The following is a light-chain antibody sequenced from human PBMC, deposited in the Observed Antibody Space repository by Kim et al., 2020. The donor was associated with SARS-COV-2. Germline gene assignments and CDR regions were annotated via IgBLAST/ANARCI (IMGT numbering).Light chain of an antibody. CDR1: ISNIGAYYD. CDR3: QSYDRSLSGSV. CDR2: DNI. Sequence: QSVLTQPPSVSGAPGQRVTISCTGSISNIGAYYDVHWYQQLPGRAPKLLTYDNINLPSGVPDRISGSKSGTSASLVITGLQAEDEAVYYCQSYDRSLSGSVFGGGTQLTVL. V-gene: IGLV1-40*01. J-gene: IGLJ3*02.